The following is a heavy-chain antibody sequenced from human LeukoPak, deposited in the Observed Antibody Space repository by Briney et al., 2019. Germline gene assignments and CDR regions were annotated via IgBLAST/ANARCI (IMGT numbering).Heavy chain of an antibody. J-gene: IGHJ1*01. D-gene: IGHD6-19*01. V-gene: IGHV1-46*01. CDR2: INPSGGST. CDR3: ARVSIAVAGTRSSGYFQH. Sequence: ASVTVSCKASGYTFTSYYMHWVRQAPGQGLEWMGIINPSGGSTSYAQKFQGRGTMTRYTSTSTVYMELSSLRSEDTAVYYCARVSIAVAGTRSSGYFQHWGQGTLVTVSS. CDR1: GYTFTSYY.